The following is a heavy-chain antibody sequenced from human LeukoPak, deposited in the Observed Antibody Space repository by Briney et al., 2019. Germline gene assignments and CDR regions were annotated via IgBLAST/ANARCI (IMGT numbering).Heavy chain of an antibody. CDR1: GFTFGDYA. Sequence: GGSLRLSCTASGFTFGDYAMSWVRQAPGKGLEWVGFIRSKAYGGTTEYAASVKGRFTISRDDSKSIAYLQMNSLKTEDTAVYYYTRDYPADMYSSSWYLPYYYGMDVWGQGTTVTVSS. CDR2: IRSKAYGGTT. D-gene: IGHD6-13*01. CDR3: TRDYPADMYSSSWYLPYYYGMDV. V-gene: IGHV3-49*04. J-gene: IGHJ6*02.